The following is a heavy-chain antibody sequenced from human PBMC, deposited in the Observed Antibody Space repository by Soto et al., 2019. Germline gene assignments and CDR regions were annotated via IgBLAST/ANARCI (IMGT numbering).Heavy chain of an antibody. CDR1: GYSFTSYW. Sequence: PGESLKISCKGSGYSFTSYWISWVRQMPGKGLEWMGRIDPSDSNTNYSPSFQGHVTISVDKSISTVYLQWSSLKAADTAMYYCARLGPQDIVVVVAAGAYGMDVWGQGTTVTVSS. CDR2: IDPSDSNT. J-gene: IGHJ6*02. V-gene: IGHV5-10-1*01. CDR3: ARLGPQDIVVVVAAGAYGMDV. D-gene: IGHD2-15*01.